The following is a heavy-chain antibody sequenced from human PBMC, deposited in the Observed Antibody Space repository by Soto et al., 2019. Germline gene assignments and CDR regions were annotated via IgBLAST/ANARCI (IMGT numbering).Heavy chain of an antibody. CDR1: GDSVSSNSAA. CDR2: TYYRSKWYN. D-gene: IGHD1-26*01. Sequence: PSQTLSLTCGISGDSVSSNSAAWNWFRQSPSRGLEWLGRTYYRSKWYNDYAVSVESRITINPDTSKNHFSLQLNFVTPEDTAVYFCARGEQYSGRIFDYWGQGTLVTVSS. J-gene: IGHJ4*02. CDR3: ARGEQYSGRIFDY. V-gene: IGHV6-1*01.